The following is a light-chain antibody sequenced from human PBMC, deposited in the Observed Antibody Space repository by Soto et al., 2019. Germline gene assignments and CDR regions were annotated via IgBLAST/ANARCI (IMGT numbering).Light chain of an antibody. J-gene: IGKJ4*01. V-gene: IGKV3-20*01. CDR3: QQYDNSPLT. Sequence: EIVLTQSPGTLSLSPGERATLSCRASQSVSSSFLAWYQQKPGQAPRLLIYGASSRATGIPDRLSGSGSGTDFTFTISRLEPEDFAVYYCQQYDNSPLTFGGGTKVEIK. CDR1: QSVSSSF. CDR2: GAS.